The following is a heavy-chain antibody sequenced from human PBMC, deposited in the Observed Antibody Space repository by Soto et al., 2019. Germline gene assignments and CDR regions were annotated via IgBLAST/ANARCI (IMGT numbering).Heavy chain of an antibody. Sequence: KQSQTLSLTCAISGDSVSSNSAAWNWIRQSPSRGLEWLGRTYYRSKWYNAYAVSVKSRITINPDTSKNQFSLQLNSVTPEDTAVYYCARVAGDRNYYGMDVWGQGTTVTVSS. V-gene: IGHV6-1*01. CDR3: ARVAGDRNYYGMDV. CDR1: GDSVSSNSAA. J-gene: IGHJ6*02. CDR2: TYYRSKWYN. D-gene: IGHD7-27*01.